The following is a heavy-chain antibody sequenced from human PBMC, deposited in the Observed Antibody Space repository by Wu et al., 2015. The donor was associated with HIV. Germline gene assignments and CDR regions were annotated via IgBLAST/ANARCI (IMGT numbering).Heavy chain of an antibody. Sequence: QVQLVQSGAEVKKPGASVNVSCKTSGYTFSDYYINWVRQAPGQGLEWVGWIRPDSGATHYAERFEDRVTMTRDASISTAYMQLSRLRSDDTAVYFCARDLGDDFAVRGFYWYMDVWGRGTAITVSS. CDR2: IRPDSGAT. V-gene: IGHV1-2*02. J-gene: IGHJ6*03. CDR3: ARDLGDDFAVRGFYWYMDV. CDR1: GYTFSDYY. D-gene: IGHD2-21*01.